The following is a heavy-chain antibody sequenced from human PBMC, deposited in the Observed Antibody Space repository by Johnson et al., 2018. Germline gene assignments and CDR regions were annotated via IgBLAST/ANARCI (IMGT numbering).Heavy chain of an antibody. CDR3: ANGRGDYHYFDY. CDR1: GFTFSSYG. D-gene: IGHD4-17*01. V-gene: IGHV3-30*18. J-gene: IGHJ4*02. Sequence: QVQLVQSGGGVVQPGRSLRLSCAASGFTFSSYGMHWVRQAPGKGLEWVAVISYDGSNKYYADSVKGRFTISRDNSKNTLYLQMNSLRADDTAWYYCANGRGDYHYFDYWGQGTLVTVSS. CDR2: ISYDGSNK.